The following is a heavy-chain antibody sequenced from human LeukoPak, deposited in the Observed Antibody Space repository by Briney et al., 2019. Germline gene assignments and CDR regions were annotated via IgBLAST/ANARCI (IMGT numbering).Heavy chain of an antibody. CDR2: ISGSGGST. CDR3: AKGLDQLWSGYFYY. Sequence: SLRLSCAVSGLTFSIYAMRWVRHARGKGLEWVSAISGSGGSTYYADSVKGRFTIPRDNSKHTLHLQMNSLRAEHTAVYYCAKGLDQLWSGYFYYWGQGTLVTVSS. V-gene: IGHV3-23*01. J-gene: IGHJ4*02. CDR1: GLTFSIYA. D-gene: IGHD5-18*01.